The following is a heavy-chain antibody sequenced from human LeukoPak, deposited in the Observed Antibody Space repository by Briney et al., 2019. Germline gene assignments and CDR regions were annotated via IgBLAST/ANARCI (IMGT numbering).Heavy chain of an antibody. CDR2: INHSGST. Sequence: SGTLSLTCAVSGGSISSSNWWSWVRQPPGKGLEWIGEINHSGSTNYNPSLKSRVTISVDTSKNQFSLKLSSVTAADTAVYYCARRPVDDSSGYYSGWYFDYWGQGTLVTVSS. D-gene: IGHD3-22*01. CDR1: GGSISSSNW. V-gene: IGHV4-4*02. CDR3: ARRPVDDSSGYYSGWYFDY. J-gene: IGHJ4*02.